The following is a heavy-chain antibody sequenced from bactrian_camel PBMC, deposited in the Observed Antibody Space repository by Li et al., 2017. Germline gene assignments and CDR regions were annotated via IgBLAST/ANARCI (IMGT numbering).Heavy chain of an antibody. V-gene: IGHV3S1*01. Sequence: VQLVESGGGSVQAGGSLTLSCSANGYTYSSGCMAWFRQAPGTTREGVAGLGDDGSTTYAKFAEGRFTVSKNSKNTFYLQMNQLKPEDTAMYYCAASRWVTWARELLESDFHFWGQGTQVTVS. J-gene: IGHJ6*01. D-gene: IGHD1*01. CDR2: LGDDGSTT. CDR3: AASRWVTWARELLESDFHF. CDR1: GYTYSSGC.